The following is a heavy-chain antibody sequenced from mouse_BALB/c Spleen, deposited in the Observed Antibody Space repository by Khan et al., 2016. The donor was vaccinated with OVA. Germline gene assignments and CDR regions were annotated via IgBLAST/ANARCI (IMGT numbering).Heavy chain of an antibody. CDR1: GYTFTSYV. CDR2: IYPSNDAT. J-gene: IGHJ2*01. V-gene: IGHV1S136*01. D-gene: IGHD2-14*01. CDR3: AKNYRYDVYFDY. Sequence: VQLKQSGPELVKPGASVKMSCKASGYTFTSYVMHWLRQKPGQGLEWIGYIYPSNDATKLNEKFKGKATLTSDKSSSTSYMERSSLTSEDSSVYYCAKNYRYDVYFDYWGQGTTLTVSS.